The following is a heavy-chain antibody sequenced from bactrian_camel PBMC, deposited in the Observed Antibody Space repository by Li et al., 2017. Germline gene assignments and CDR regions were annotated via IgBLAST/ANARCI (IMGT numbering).Heavy chain of an antibody. Sequence: HVQLVESGGGSVQAGGSLRLSCKVSGHARGSNCVGWYRLPPGRAPAEREGIAAIRRDGGETWYAGSVKGRFTISHDNTKPIAYLQMNSLKPEDTAEYYCAADRAWACSGPPQTYNFRGQGTQVTVS. J-gene: IGHJ4*01. CDR1: GHARGSNC. V-gene: IGHV3-3*01. CDR3: AADRAWACSGPPQTYNF. CDR2: IRRDGGET. D-gene: IGHD1*01.